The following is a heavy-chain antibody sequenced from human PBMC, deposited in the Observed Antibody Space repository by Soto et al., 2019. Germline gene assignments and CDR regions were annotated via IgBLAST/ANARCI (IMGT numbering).Heavy chain of an antibody. Sequence: QVQLVESGGGVVQPGRSLRLSCAASGFTFSSYGMHWVRQAPGKGLEWVAVIWYDGSNKYYADSVKGRFTISRDNSKNTLYLQMNSLRAEDTAVYYCARHCSGGSCYDAFDIWGHGTMVTVSS. D-gene: IGHD2-15*01. CDR3: ARHCSGGSCYDAFDI. CDR1: GFTFSSYG. V-gene: IGHV3-33*01. J-gene: IGHJ3*02. CDR2: IWYDGSNK.